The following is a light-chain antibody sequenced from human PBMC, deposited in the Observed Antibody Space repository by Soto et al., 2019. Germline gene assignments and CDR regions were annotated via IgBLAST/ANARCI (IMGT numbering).Light chain of an antibody. V-gene: IGLV2-14*01. CDR1: SSDIGAYNS. J-gene: IGLJ1*01. CDR3: LSYPASSTFV. CDR2: QVS. Sequence: QSVLTQPASVSGSPGQSITISCTGTSSDIGAYNSVSWYQHHPGKAPKLIVFQVSFRPSAVSDRFSGSKSDNTASLTISGLQTEDEAHYYCLSYPASSTFVFGTGTKVTVL.